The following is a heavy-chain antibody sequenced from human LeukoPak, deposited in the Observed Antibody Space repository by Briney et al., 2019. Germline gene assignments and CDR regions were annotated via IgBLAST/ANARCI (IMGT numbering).Heavy chain of an antibody. CDR1: GFPFTDSA. J-gene: IGHJ4*02. CDR2: ISTSGGDT. V-gene: IGHV3-23*01. CDR3: AKGGDYAPLDY. D-gene: IGHD4-17*01. Sequence: PGGSLRLSCAASGFPFTDSAMTWVRQAPGKGLEWVSAISTSGGDTIYTDSVKDRFTISRDNSKITLYLQMNSVRADGTAIYYCAKGGDYAPLDYWGQGTLVTVSS.